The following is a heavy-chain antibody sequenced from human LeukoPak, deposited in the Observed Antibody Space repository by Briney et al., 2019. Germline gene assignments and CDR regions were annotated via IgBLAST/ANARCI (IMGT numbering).Heavy chain of an antibody. CDR1: GFTFSSYS. CDR3: ARCSGGSCYPSN. D-gene: IGHD2-15*01. CDR2: ISSSSSYI. J-gene: IGHJ4*02. V-gene: IGHV3-21*01. Sequence: TTGGSLRLSRAASGFTFSSYSMNWVRQAPGKGLEWVSSISSSSSYIYYADSVKGRFTISRDNAKNSLYLQMNSLRAEDTAVYYCARCSGGSCYPSNWGQGTLVTVSS.